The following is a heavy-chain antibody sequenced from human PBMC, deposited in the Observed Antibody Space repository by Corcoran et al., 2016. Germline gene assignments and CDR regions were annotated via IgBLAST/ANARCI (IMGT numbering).Heavy chain of an antibody. Sequence: QVQLQESGPGLVKPSELLSLTCTVSGYSICSGYYWGWIRQPPGKGLGWIGSIYHSGSTYYNPSLKRRVTISVDTSENPFSLTLSSVTAADTAVYYGARNLRMVRGDQEGGWFDPWGQGTLVTVSS. D-gene: IGHD3-10*01. CDR2: IYHSGST. CDR1: GYSICSGYY. V-gene: IGHV4-38-2*02. J-gene: IGHJ5*02. CDR3: ARNLRMVRGDQEGGWFDP.